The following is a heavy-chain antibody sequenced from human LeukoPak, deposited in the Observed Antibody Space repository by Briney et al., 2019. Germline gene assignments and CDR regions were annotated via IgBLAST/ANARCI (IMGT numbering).Heavy chain of an antibody. V-gene: IGHV3-23*01. Sequence: PGGSLRLSCVASGFTFSSYALNRVRQTPGKGLEWVSTISGSGASTYYADAVRGRFTISRDNSRNTLQLQMNSLRAEDMAVYYCIRNVQSGFDIWGQGTMVTVSS. J-gene: IGHJ3*02. CDR2: ISGSGAST. D-gene: IGHD3-3*01. CDR3: IRNVQSGFDI. CDR1: GFTFSSYA.